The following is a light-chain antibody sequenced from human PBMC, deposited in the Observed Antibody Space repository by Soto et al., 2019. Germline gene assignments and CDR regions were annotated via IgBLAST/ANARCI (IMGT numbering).Light chain of an antibody. Sequence: QSALTQPRSVSGSPGQSVTISCAGTSSDVGGYKYVSWYQQHPGKDPKVMIYDVSKRPSGVPDRFSGSKSGNMASLTISGLQAEDEADYYCCSYTGAYTLVFGTGTKLTVL. CDR1: SSDVGGYKY. V-gene: IGLV2-11*01. CDR3: CSYTGAYTLV. CDR2: DVS. J-gene: IGLJ1*01.